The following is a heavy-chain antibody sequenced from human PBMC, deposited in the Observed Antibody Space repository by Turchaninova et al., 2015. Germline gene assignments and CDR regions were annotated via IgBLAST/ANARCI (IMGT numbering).Heavy chain of an antibody. J-gene: IGHJ2*01. V-gene: IGHV3-74*01. Sequence: EVQLVESGGGLVQPGGSLSLSCAASGFTFSSYWLPWFRQAPGKGLGGGSRINCDGSSTSYADSVKGRFTISRDNAKNTLYLQMNSLRAEDTAVYYCARVHCSSTSCYLWYFDLWGRGTLVTVSS. D-gene: IGHD2-2*01. CDR1: GFTFSSYW. CDR3: ARVHCSSTSCYLWYFDL. CDR2: INCDGSST.